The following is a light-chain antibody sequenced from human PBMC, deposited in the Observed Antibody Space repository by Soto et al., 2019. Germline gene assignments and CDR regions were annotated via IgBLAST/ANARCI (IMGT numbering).Light chain of an antibody. Sequence: DIQMTQSPSSLSASVGDRVTITCRTSQSIRNYLNWYQQKPGKAPKLLIYAASSLQSGVPSRFSGSGSGTDFSLTISSLQPEDVATYYCQQSYSPFRTFGQGTKVDIK. CDR1: QSIRNY. CDR2: AAS. V-gene: IGKV1-39*01. J-gene: IGKJ1*01. CDR3: QQSYSPFRT.